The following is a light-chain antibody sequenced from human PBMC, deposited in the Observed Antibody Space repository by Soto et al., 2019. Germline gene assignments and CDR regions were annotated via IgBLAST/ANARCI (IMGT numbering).Light chain of an antibody. CDR2: AAS. J-gene: IGKJ1*01. Sequence: IGLKKSPANLCFYPGDRSTLSCRASQSVGSSLAWYQQKLGQAPRLLIYAASDRATGIPGRFSGSGSGTDFTLIISSLEPQDFAFYYCQQGNNWPWTFGQGTKVDIK. CDR1: QSVGSS. V-gene: IGKV3-11*01. CDR3: QQGNNWPWT.